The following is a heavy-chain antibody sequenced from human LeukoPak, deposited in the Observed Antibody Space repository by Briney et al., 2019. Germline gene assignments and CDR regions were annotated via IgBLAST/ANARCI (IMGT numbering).Heavy chain of an antibody. J-gene: IGHJ5*02. Sequence: GGSLRLSCAASGFTFSSYWMHWVRQAPGKGLVRVSRINSDGRSTSYADSVEGRFTISRDNAKNTLYLQMNSLRAEDTAVYYCARDIGATNWFDPWGQGTLVTVSS. CDR1: GFTFSSYW. D-gene: IGHD1-26*01. CDR3: ARDIGATNWFDP. CDR2: INSDGRST. V-gene: IGHV3-74*01.